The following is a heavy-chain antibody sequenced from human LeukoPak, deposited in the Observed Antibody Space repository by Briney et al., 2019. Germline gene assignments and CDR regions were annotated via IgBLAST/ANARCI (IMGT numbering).Heavy chain of an antibody. CDR1: RFTFSSYA. CDR3: AKDFATGYSSGWYVY. Sequence: PGGSLRLSCAASRFTFSSYAMSWVREAPGKGLEWVSAISGSGGSTYYADSVKGRFTISRDNSKKTLYLQINSLRAEDTAVYYCAKDFATGYSSGWYVYWGQGTLVTVSS. D-gene: IGHD6-19*01. V-gene: IGHV3-23*01. J-gene: IGHJ4*02. CDR2: ISGSGGST.